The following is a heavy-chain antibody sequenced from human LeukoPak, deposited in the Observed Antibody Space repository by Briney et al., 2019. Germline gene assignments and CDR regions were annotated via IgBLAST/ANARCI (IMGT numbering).Heavy chain of an antibody. CDR1: GDSISSSTYY. J-gene: IGHJ3*02. CDR3: ARHRGRQTPLNALDI. V-gene: IGHV4-39*01. Sequence: PSETLSLTCTVSGDSISSSTYYWGWMRQPPGKGLEWIVSIYYSGSTYYNPSLKSRVAISEDTSKTPFSLKLNSVTAADTAMYYCARHRGRQTPLNALDIWGQGTMVTVSS. CDR2: IYYSGST.